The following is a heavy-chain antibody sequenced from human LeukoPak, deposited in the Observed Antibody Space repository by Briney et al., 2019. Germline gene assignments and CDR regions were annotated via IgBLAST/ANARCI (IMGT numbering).Heavy chain of an antibody. V-gene: IGHV4-30-2*01. D-gene: IGHD5-18*01. CDR2: IYHSGST. J-gene: IGHJ4*02. CDR3: ARDAVDTAMVRYFDY. Sequence: PSETLSLTCAVSGGSISSGGYSWSWIRQPPGKGLEWIGYIYHSGSTYYNPSLKSRVTISVDRSKNQFSLKLSSVTAADTAVYYCARDAVDTAMVRYFDYWGQGTLVTVSS. CDR1: GGSISSGGYS.